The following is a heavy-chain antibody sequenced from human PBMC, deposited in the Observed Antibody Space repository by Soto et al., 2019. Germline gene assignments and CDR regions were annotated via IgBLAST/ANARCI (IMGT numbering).Heavy chain of an antibody. CDR2: MSDDGSTK. D-gene: IGHD3-16*01. Sequence: GGSLRLSCAASGFTVTNHDIHWVRQAPGKGLEWVALMSDDGSTKDYAEFVKGRFSISRDNFTNTVSLKMSSLRDEDTAVYYCARTWGRRYANTWFYFDFWGRGTLVTVSS. J-gene: IGHJ4*02. CDR1: GFTVTNHD. V-gene: IGHV3-30*03. CDR3: ARTWGRRYANTWFYFDF.